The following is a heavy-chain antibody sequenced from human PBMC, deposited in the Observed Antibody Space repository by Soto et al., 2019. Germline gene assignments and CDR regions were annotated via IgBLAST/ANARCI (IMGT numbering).Heavy chain of an antibody. CDR2: ISGSGGST. V-gene: IGHV3-23*01. D-gene: IGHD4-17*01. CDR3: ASSGVDYRWYNWFDH. CDR1: GFTFSSYA. Sequence: XGSLRLSCSASGFTFSSYAMSWVRQAPGKGLEWVSAISGSGGSTYYADSVKGRFTISRDNSKNTLYLQMNSLRAEDTAVYYCASSGVDYRWYNWFDHWGQGTLVTVSS. J-gene: IGHJ5*02.